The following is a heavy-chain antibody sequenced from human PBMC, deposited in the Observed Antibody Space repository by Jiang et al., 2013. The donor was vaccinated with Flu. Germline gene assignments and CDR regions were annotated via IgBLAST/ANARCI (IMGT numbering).Heavy chain of an antibody. D-gene: IGHD6-19*01. CDR3: ARGSSSGWPQDEYFQH. CDR1: GDSVSSNSAA. J-gene: IGHJ1*01. Sequence: SQTLSLTCAISGDSVSSNSAAWNWIRQSPSRGLEWLGRTYYRSKWYDDYAVSVKSRITINPDTSKNQFSLQLNSVTPEDTAVYYCARGSSSGWPQDEYFQHWGQGTLVTVSS. V-gene: IGHV6-1*01. CDR2: TYYRSKWYD.